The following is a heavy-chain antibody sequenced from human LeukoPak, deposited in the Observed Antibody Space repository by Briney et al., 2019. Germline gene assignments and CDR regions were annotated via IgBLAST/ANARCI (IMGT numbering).Heavy chain of an antibody. CDR1: GGTFSSYT. CDR3: ASDSSGWNQNWYFDY. V-gene: IGHV1-69*05. Sequence: SVKVSCKASGGTFSSYTISWVRQAPGQGLEWMGRIIPIFGTANYAQKFQGRVTITTDESTSTAYMELSSLRSEDTAVYYCASDSSGWNQNWYFDYWGQGTLVTVSS. D-gene: IGHD6-19*01. J-gene: IGHJ4*02. CDR2: IIPIFGTA.